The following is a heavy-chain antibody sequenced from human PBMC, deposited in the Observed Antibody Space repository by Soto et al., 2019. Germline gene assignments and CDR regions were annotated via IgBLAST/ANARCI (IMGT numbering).Heavy chain of an antibody. CDR3: ARGSIVATSLTPFDY. CDR1: GFTFSSYS. V-gene: IGHV3-21*01. D-gene: IGHD5-12*01. CDR2: ISTSSSYI. Sequence: EVQLVESGGGLVKPGGSLRLSCAASGFTFSSYSMNWVRQAPGMGLEWVSSISTSSSYIYYADSVKGRFTVSRDNAKNSPYLQINSLRDEDTAVYYCARGSIVATSLTPFDYWGQGTLVTVSS. J-gene: IGHJ4*02.